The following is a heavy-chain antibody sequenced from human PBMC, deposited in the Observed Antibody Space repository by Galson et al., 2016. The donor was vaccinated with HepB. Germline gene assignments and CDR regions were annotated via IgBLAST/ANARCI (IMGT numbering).Heavy chain of an antibody. D-gene: IGHD6-13*01. CDR3: ARVQQLDYYYYYLDV. CDR2: ISSTSRYT. Sequence: SLRLSCAASGFTFSDYYMTWIRQAPGKGLEWVSYISSTSRYTNYADPLKSRFTLSSDNAKNSLYLQVHSLGAEDTAVYYCARVQQLDYYYYYLDVWGKGTTVTVSS. J-gene: IGHJ6*03. V-gene: IGHV3-11*06. CDR1: GFTFSDYY.